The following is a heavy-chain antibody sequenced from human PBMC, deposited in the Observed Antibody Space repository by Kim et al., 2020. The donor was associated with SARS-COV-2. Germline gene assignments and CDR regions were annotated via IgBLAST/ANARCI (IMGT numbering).Heavy chain of an antibody. CDR3: ARRAGNSWYYFYYGMDV. CDR2: IYYSGST. Sequence: SETLSLTCTVSGGSISSNNSYWGWIRQPPGKGLEWIGSIYYSGSTYYNPSLKSRVTLSVDTSKNQFSLKLSSVTAADTAVYYCARRAGNSWYYFYYGMDVWGQGTPVAVSS. V-gene: IGHV4-39*01. J-gene: IGHJ6*02. D-gene: IGHD6-13*01. CDR1: GGSISSNNSY.